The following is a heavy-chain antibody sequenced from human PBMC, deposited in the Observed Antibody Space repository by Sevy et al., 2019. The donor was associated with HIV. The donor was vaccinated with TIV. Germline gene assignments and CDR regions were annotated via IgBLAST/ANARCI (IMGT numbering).Heavy chain of an antibody. CDR1: GYTFTTYA. CDR2: ISVYNGNT. Sequence: GESLKISCKASGYTFTTYAFNWVRQAPGQGLEWMGWISVYNGNTNYAQNLQGRVTMTTETSTSTAYMELRSLRSDDXXXXXXXXXXXXXXXXXXXXHDGMDVWGQGTTVTVSS. V-gene: IGHV1-18*01. J-gene: IGHJ6*02. CDR3: XXXXXXXXXXXXXXHDGMDV.